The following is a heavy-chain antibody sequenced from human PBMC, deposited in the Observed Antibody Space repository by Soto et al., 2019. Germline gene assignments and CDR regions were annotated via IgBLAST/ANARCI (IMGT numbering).Heavy chain of an antibody. CDR1: GFTFSNFA. CDR3: ARGDLDSVGWLDFEY. Sequence: EVQLVESGGGLVKPGGSLRLSCAASGFTFSNFAMNWVRQAPGKGLEWVSSISGSGDSTLYADSVKGRFTVVRDNAKKSLFLEMNSLRAEATGVYYCARGDLDSVGWLDFEYCGHGILVPVSS. CDR2: ISGSGDST. D-gene: IGHD2-2*03. J-gene: IGHJ4*01. V-gene: IGHV3-21*01.